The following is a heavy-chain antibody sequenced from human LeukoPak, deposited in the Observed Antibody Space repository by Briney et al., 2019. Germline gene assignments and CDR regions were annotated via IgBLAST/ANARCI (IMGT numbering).Heavy chain of an antibody. CDR2: IYTSGST. CDR1: GGSISSYY. CDR3: ARSWYCSSTSCYTLFDY. V-gene: IGHV4-4*07. D-gene: IGHD2-2*02. J-gene: IGHJ4*02. Sequence: PSETLSLTCTVSGGSISSYYWSWIRQPARKGLEWIGRIYTSGSTNYNPSLKSRVTMSVDTSKNQFSLKLSSVTAADTAVYYCARSWYCSSTSCYTLFDYWGQGTLVTVSS.